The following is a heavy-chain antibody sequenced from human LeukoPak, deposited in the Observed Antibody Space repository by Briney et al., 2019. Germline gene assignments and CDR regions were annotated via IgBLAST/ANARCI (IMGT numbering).Heavy chain of an antibody. CDR2: INHSGST. V-gene: IGHV4-34*01. CDR1: GGSFSGYY. Sequence: PSETLPLTCAVYGGSFSGYYWSWIRQPPGKGLEWIGEINHSGSTNYNPSLKSRVTISVDTSKNQFSLKLSSVTAADTAVYYCARRVLRYFDWTDYYYGMDVWGQGTTVTVSS. CDR3: ARRVLRYFDWTDYYYGMDV. D-gene: IGHD3-9*01. J-gene: IGHJ6*02.